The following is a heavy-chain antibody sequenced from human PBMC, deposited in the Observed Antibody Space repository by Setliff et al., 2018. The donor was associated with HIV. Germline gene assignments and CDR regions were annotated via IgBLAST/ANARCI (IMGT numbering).Heavy chain of an antibody. CDR3: AKERRRYYDSSGYYYVNYPFDY. CDR1: GFTFSTYA. D-gene: IGHD3-22*01. V-gene: IGHV3-23*01. J-gene: IGHJ4*02. CDR2: ITSTAGTT. Sequence: LRLSCAASGFTFSTYAMSWVRQAPGKGLEWVSAITSTAGTTYYADSVKGRFTVSRDNSKNTLYLQMNSLRAEDTAVYYCAKERRRYYDSSGYYYVNYPFDYWGQGTLVTVSS.